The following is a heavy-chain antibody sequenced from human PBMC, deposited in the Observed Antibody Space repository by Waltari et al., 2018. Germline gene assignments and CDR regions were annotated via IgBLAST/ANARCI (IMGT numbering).Heavy chain of an antibody. CDR3: ARVFLEYSSSPVDY. J-gene: IGHJ4*02. CDR2: INPSGST. V-gene: IGHV4-34*01. CDR1: GGSFSGYY. D-gene: IGHD6-6*01. Sequence: QVQLQQWGAGLLKPSETLSLTCAVYGGSFSGYYWSWIRQPPGKGLECIGEINPSGSTNYNPSLKSRVTISVDTSKHQFSLKLSSVTAADTAVYYCARVFLEYSSSPVDYWGQGTLVTVSS.